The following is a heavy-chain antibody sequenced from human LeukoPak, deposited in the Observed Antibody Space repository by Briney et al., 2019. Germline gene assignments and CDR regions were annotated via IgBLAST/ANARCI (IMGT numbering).Heavy chain of an antibody. D-gene: IGHD6-13*01. V-gene: IGHV4-59*01. Sequence: PSETLSLTCTVLGGSISGYYWGWFGRPPGKGLDGIGYIYYSGSTNYNPSLKSRVTISVDTSKNQFSLKLSSVTAADTAVYYCARVVSSSWYRWFDPWGQGTLVTVSS. CDR3: ARVVSSSWYRWFDP. CDR1: GGSISGYY. CDR2: IYYSGST. J-gene: IGHJ5*02.